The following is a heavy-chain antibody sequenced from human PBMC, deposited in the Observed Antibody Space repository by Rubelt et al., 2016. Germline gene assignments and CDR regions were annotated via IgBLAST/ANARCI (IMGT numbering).Heavy chain of an antibody. V-gene: IGHV1-18*01. D-gene: IGHD4-23*01. CDR1: GYTFTSYG. CDR3: ARDVGSNSVLYYFDY. Sequence: QVQLVQSGAEVKKPGASVKVSCKASGYTFTSYGISWVRQAPGQGLEWMGWISAYNGNTNSAQKAQGRVPMSTDTAAGTAYMELRSLGSDETAVDYCARDVGSNSVLYYFDYWGQGTLVTVSS. J-gene: IGHJ4*02. CDR2: ISAYNGNT.